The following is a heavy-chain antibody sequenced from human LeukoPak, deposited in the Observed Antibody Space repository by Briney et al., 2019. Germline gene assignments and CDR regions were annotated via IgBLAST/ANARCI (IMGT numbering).Heavy chain of an antibody. D-gene: IGHD3-10*01. J-gene: IGHJ6*02. CDR1: GFTFSSYC. CDR3: AKASGTSQYSVMDV. Sequence: GSLRLSCAASGFTFSSYCMNWVRQAPGKGLEWVATIKQDGSENYYLDSVKGRFTISRDNAKNSLYLQMNSLRAEDTAVYYCAKASGTSQYSVMDVWGQGTTVTVSS. CDR2: IKQDGSEN. V-gene: IGHV3-7*04.